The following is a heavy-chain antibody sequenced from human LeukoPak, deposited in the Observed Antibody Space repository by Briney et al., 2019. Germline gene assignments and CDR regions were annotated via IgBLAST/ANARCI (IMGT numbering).Heavy chain of an antibody. CDR2: ISSSGSTI. J-gene: IGHJ3*02. CDR1: GFTFSDYY. V-gene: IGHV3-11*01. Sequence: GGSLRLSCAASGFTFSDYYMSWIRQAPGKGLEWVSYISSSGSTIYYADSVKGRFTISRDNAKNSLYPQMNSLRAEDTAVYYCARDRRLLKAFDIWGQGTMVTVSS. CDR3: ARDRRLLKAFDI.